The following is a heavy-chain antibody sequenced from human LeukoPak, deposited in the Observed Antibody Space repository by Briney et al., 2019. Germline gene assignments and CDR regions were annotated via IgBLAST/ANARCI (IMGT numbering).Heavy chain of an antibody. CDR1: GDSVSSNRAA. CDR2: TYYRSKWYN. CDR3: ARGSQLPRGRTYYYDSSGYYLAPHRYGMDV. J-gene: IGHJ6*02. V-gene: IGHV6-1*01. Sequence: SQTLSLTCAISGDSVSSNRAAWNWIRQSPSRGLEWLGRTYYRSKWYNDYAVSVQSRIIVNPDTSKNQFSLQLSSVTAADTAVYYCARGSQLPRGRTYYYDSSGYYLAPHRYGMDVWGQGTTVTVSS. D-gene: IGHD3-22*01.